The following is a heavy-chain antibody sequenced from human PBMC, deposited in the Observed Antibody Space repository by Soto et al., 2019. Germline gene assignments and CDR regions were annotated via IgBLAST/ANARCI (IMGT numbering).Heavy chain of an antibody. CDR3: ARAGGADSSGYYYGLDY. J-gene: IGHJ4*02. CDR2: IIPIFGTA. CDR1: GGTFSSDA. V-gene: IGHV1-69*06. Sequence: SVKVSCKASGGTFSSDAISWVRQAPGQGLEWMGGIIPIFGTANYAQKFQGRVTITADKSTSTAYMELSSLRSEDTAVYYCARAGGADSSGYYYGLDYWGQGTLVTVSS. D-gene: IGHD3-22*01.